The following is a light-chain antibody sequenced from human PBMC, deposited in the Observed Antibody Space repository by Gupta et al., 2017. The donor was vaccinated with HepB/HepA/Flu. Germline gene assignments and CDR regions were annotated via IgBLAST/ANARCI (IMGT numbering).Light chain of an antibody. J-gene: IGLJ2*01. V-gene: IGLV1-51*02. CDR3: GTWHSSLTAGV. CDR2: ENN. Sequence: QSVLTQPPSVSAAPGQKVTISCSGSRTNIGNNYVSWYQQLPGTAPKLLIYENNKRPSGIPDRFSGSKSGTSATLGIXGXQTGDEXDYYCGTWHSSLTAGVFGGGTKLTVL. CDR1: RTNIGNNY.